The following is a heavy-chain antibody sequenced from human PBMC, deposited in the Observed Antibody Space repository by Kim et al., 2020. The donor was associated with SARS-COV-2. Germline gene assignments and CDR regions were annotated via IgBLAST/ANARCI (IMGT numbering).Heavy chain of an antibody. Sequence: QKFQGTVAMTRDTSTSTVYMELSSLRSEDTAVYYCAREAYGETGDGMDVWGQGTTVTVSS. J-gene: IGHJ6*02. V-gene: IGHV1-46*01. D-gene: IGHD4-17*01. CDR3: AREAYGETGDGMDV.